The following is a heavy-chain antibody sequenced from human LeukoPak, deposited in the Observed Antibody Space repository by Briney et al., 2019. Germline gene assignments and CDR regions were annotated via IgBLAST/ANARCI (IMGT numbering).Heavy chain of an antibody. CDR1: GFTFSDYA. CDR3: ARSVPDYARFDY. D-gene: IGHD4-17*01. V-gene: IGHV3-23*05. J-gene: IGHJ4*02. Sequence: GGSLRLSCVASGFTFSDYAMNWVRQAPGKGLEWVSTFKTKYNQVYYAESVRGRFTISTDNSKNTVYLQMNSLRAEDTALYYCARSVPDYARFDYWGQGALVTVSS. CDR2: FKTKYNQV.